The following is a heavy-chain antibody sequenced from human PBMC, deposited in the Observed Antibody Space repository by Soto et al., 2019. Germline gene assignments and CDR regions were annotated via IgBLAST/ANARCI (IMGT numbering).Heavy chain of an antibody. CDR1: GFTFSGSA. Sequence: EVQLVESGGGLVQPGGSLKLSCAASGFTFSGSAMHWVRQASGKGLEWVGRIRSKANSYATAYAASVKGRFTISRDDSKNTAYLQMNSLKTEDTAVYYCTRPGTTGGGDDWGQGTLVTVSS. D-gene: IGHD1-7*01. V-gene: IGHV3-73*01. J-gene: IGHJ4*02. CDR2: IRSKANSYAT. CDR3: TRPGTTGGGDD.